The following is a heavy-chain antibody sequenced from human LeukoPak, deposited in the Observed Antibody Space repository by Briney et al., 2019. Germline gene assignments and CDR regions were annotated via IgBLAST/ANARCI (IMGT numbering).Heavy chain of an antibody. D-gene: IGHD3-22*01. V-gene: IGHV3-23*01. Sequence: GGSLRLSCAASGFTFSSYAMSWVRQAPGKGLEWVSAISGSGGSTYYADSVKGRFTISRDNSKNTVYLEMNSLRAEDTAVYYCAKDINYYDSSGYHYAFDIWGQGTMVTVSS. CDR2: ISGSGGST. J-gene: IGHJ3*02. CDR1: GFTFSSYA. CDR3: AKDINYYDSSGYHYAFDI.